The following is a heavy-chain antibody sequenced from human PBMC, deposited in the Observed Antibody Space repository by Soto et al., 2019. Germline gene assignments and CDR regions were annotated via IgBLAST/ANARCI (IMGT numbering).Heavy chain of an antibody. J-gene: IGHJ6*02. CDR2: TRDKVNSYTT. Sequence: GGSLRLSCAASGFTFSDHYMDWVRQAPGKGLEWVGRTRDKVNSYTTEYAASVKGRFTISRDDSKNSLYLHMNSLKTEDTAVYYCVRIYRQQLAGLDYYGMDVWGQGTTVTVSS. D-gene: IGHD6-13*01. CDR1: GFTFSDHY. V-gene: IGHV3-72*01. CDR3: VRIYRQQLAGLDYYGMDV.